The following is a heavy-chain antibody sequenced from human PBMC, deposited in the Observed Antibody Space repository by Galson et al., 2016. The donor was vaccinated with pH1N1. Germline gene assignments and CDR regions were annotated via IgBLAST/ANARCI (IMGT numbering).Heavy chain of an antibody. Sequence: SVKVSCKASGYIFTRDYFHWVRQAPGQGLEWMGVIDPSNGGTTFAQSFQGLVTMTRDTSTSTVYMEVSGLKSDDTAVYYCIRDLGRLRDFWGQRTLVTVSS. V-gene: IGHV1-46*03. CDR1: GYIFTRDY. CDR3: IRDLGRLRDF. J-gene: IGHJ4*02. D-gene: IGHD7-27*01. CDR2: IDPSNGGT.